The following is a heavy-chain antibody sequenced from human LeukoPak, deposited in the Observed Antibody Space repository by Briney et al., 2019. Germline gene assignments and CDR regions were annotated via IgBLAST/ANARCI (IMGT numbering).Heavy chain of an antibody. V-gene: IGHV5-51*01. D-gene: IGHD5-18*01. Sequence: GESLKISCKGSGYSFTSYWIGWVRQMPGKGLEWMGIIYPGDSHTRYSPSFQGQVTISADKSISTAYLQWSSLEASDTAMYYCARSGYSYVPYNWFDPWGQGTLVTVSS. J-gene: IGHJ5*02. CDR2: IYPGDSHT. CDR1: GYSFTSYW. CDR3: ARSGYSYVPYNWFDP.